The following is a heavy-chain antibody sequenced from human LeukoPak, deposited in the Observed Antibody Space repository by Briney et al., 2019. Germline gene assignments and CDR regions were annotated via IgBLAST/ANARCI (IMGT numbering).Heavy chain of an antibody. CDR3: AKAEYCSGGSCWSDFDY. CDR1: GFTFSSYG. CDR2: ISYDGSNK. D-gene: IGHD2-15*01. Sequence: QPGRSLRLSCAASGFTFSSYGMHWVRQAPGKGLEWVAVISYDGSNKYYADSVKGRFTISRDNSKNTLYLQMNSLRAEDTAVYYCAKAEYCSGGSCWSDFDYWGQGTLVTVSS. J-gene: IGHJ4*02. V-gene: IGHV3-30*18.